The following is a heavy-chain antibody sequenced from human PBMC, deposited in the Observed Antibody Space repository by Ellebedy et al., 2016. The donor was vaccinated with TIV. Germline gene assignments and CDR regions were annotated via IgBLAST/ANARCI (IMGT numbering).Heavy chain of an antibody. CDR3: AAGNDGGWFDP. CDR2: ISAYNGNT. CDR1: GYTFTSYG. V-gene: IGHV1-18*01. J-gene: IGHJ5*02. D-gene: IGHD1-1*01. Sequence: AASVKVSCKASGYTFTSYGISWVRQAPGQGLEWMGWISAYNGNTNYAQKLQGRLTMTTDTSSSTAYMELRSLRSDDTAVYYCAAGNDGGWFDPWGQGTLVTVSS.